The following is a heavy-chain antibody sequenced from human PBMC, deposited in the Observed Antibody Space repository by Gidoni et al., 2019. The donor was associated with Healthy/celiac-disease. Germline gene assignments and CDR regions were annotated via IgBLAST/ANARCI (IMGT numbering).Heavy chain of an antibody. CDR3: ARDDEAATDYYGMDV. Sequence: EVQLVESGGGLVQPGGSLRLSCAASGFTFSSYGMSWVRQAPGKGLEWVANIKQDGSEKYYVDSVKGRFTISRDNAKNSLYLQMNSLRAEDTAVYYCARDDEAATDYYGMDVWGQGTTVTVSS. J-gene: IGHJ6*02. V-gene: IGHV3-7*01. CDR1: GFTFSSYG. D-gene: IGHD2-15*01. CDR2: IKQDGSEK.